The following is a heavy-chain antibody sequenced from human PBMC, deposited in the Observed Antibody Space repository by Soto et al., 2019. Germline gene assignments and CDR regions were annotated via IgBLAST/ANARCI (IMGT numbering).Heavy chain of an antibody. D-gene: IGHD6-6*01. CDR2: IYYSGST. V-gene: IGHV4-59*01. J-gene: IGHJ6*02. CDR3: ARLGEYSSSWTYYYAMDV. CDR1: GGSISSYF. Sequence: ASETLSLTCTVSGGSISSYFWAWIRQPPGKGLEWIGNIYYSGSTNYSPSLKSRVTISLDMSKNQFSLKLSSVTAADTAIYYCARLGEYSSSWTYYYAMDVWGQGTTVTVSS.